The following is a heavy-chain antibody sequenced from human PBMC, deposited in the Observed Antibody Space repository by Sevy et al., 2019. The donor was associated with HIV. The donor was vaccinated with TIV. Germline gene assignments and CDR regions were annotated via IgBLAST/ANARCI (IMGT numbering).Heavy chain of an antibody. J-gene: IGHJ3*02. D-gene: IGHD3-10*01. Sequence: GGSLRLSCAASGFTFSRYGIHWVRQPPGKGLEWVAFIRYDGSTKYYADSLKGRFTISRDNSKNTVFLQMNSLRGDDTAVYYCAKGLGMVQGALLSDDIWGQGTMVTVSS. CDR3: AKGLGMVQGALLSDDI. CDR2: IRYDGSTK. V-gene: IGHV3-30*02. CDR1: GFTFSRYG.